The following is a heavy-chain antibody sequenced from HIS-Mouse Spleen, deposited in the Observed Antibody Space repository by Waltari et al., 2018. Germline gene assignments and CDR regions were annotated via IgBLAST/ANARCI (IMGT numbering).Heavy chain of an antibody. CDR2: INYSGGT. Sequence: QLQLQESGPGLVKPSETLSLTCTVSGCSIRSRSYYWGWIRQPPGKGLEGIGSINYSGGTYYNRSLTRRVTKSVDTSKNQVSLKLGSVTAADTAVYYCAREIPYSSSWYDWYFDLWGRGTLVTVSS. CDR1: GCSIRSRSYY. D-gene: IGHD6-13*01. CDR3: AREIPYSSSWYDWYFDL. V-gene: IGHV4-39*07. J-gene: IGHJ2*01.